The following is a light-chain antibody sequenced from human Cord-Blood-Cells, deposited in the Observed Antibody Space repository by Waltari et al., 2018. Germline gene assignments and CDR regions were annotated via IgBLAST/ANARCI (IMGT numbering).Light chain of an antibody. CDR1: KLGDKY. CDR2: QDS. Sequence: SYELTQPPSVSVSPGQTASITSPGDKLGDKYACWYQQKPGQSPVLVIYQDSKWPSGIPERFSGSNSGNTATLTISGTQAMDEADYYCQAWDSSTVVFGGGTKLTVL. J-gene: IGLJ2*01. CDR3: QAWDSSTVV. V-gene: IGLV3-1*01.